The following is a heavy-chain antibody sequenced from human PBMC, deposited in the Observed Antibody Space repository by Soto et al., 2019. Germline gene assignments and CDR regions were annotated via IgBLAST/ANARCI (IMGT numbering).Heavy chain of an antibody. CDR3: ATGVILWFGEELCHDY. Sequence: GASVKVSCKFSGYTLNELSMHWVRQAPGKGLEWMGGFDPEDGETIYAQKFQGRVTMTEDTSTDTAYMELSSLRSEDTAVYYCATGVILWFGEELCHDYWGQGTLVTVSS. CDR1: GYTLNELS. D-gene: IGHD3-10*01. J-gene: IGHJ4*02. CDR2: FDPEDGET. V-gene: IGHV1-24*01.